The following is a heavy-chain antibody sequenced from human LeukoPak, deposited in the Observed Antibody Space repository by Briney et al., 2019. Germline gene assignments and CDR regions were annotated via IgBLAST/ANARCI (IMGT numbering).Heavy chain of an antibody. J-gene: IGHJ4*02. D-gene: IGHD3-22*01. CDR3: ARGQATYYYDSSGYYI. CDR1: GFTFSSYD. V-gene: IGHV3-7*01. Sequence: GGSLRLSCAASGFTFSSYDMSWVRQAPGKGLEWVSYIKRDGSEIYYVDSVKGRFTISRDNAKNSLYLQMNSLRAEDTAVYYCARGQATYYYDSSGYYIWGQGTLVTVSS. CDR2: IKRDGSEI.